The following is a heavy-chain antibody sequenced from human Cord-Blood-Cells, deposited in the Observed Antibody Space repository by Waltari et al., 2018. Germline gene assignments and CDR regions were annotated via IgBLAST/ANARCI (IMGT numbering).Heavy chain of an antibody. CDR2: IYYSGST. CDR1: GGPISSYY. J-gene: IGHJ4*02. CDR3: ARAVGMSRNYFDY. D-gene: IGHD2-21*01. V-gene: IGHV4-59*01. Sequence: QVQLQESGPGLVKPSETLSLTCTVSGGPISSYYWSCIRQPPGKGLEWIGYIYYSGSTNYNPSLKSRVTISVDTSKNQFSLKLSSVTAADTAVYYCARAVGMSRNYFDYWGQGTLVTVSS.